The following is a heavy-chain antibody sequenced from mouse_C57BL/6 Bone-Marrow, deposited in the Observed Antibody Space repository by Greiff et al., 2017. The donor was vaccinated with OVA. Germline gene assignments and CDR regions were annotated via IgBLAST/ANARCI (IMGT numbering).Heavy chain of an antibody. Sequence: LQESGAELARPGASVKLSCKASGYTFTSYGISWVKQRTGQGLEWIGEIYPRSGNTYYNEKFKGKATLTADKSSSTAYMELRSLTSEDSAVYFCARYLTWYFDVWGTGTTVTVSS. CDR1: GYTFTSYG. CDR2: IYPRSGNT. J-gene: IGHJ1*03. V-gene: IGHV1-81*01. CDR3: ARYLTWYFDV.